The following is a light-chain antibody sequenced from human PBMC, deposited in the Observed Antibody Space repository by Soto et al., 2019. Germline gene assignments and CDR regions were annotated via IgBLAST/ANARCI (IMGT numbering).Light chain of an antibody. CDR2: AAS. CDR1: QSISSY. CDR3: QQSYSTLFT. V-gene: IGKV1-39*01. Sequence: DIPMTQSPSSLSASVGDRVTITCRASQSISSYLNWYQQKPGKAPKLLIYAASSLQSGVPSRFSGSGSGTEFTRTISILQPEDFATYYCQQSYSTLFTFGPGTKVDIK. J-gene: IGKJ3*01.